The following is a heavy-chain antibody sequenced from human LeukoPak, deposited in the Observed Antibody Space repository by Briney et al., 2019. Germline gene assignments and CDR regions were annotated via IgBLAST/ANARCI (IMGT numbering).Heavy chain of an antibody. J-gene: IGHJ4*02. D-gene: IGHD5-24*01. CDR2: INPNSGGT. CDR3: ARDLEGDGYNYYFDY. Sequence: ASVKVSCKASGYTFTGYYMHWVRQAPGPGLEWMGWINPNSGGTNYAQKFQGRVTMTRDTSIITAYMALSRLRSDDTAAYYCARDLEGDGYNYYFDYGGQGTLVTVSS. V-gene: IGHV1-2*02. CDR1: GYTFTGYY.